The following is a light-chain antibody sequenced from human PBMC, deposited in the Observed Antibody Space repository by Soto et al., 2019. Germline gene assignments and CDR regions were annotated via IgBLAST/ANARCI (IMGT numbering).Light chain of an antibody. Sequence: QSALTQPASVSGSPGQSITISCTGTSSDVGAYKYVSWYQQHPGKVPKLIIYGVSNRPSGVSNRFSGSKSGNTAFLTIPGLQPEDEADYYCSSFTGTTTLDVFGTGTKLTVL. J-gene: IGLJ1*01. V-gene: IGLV2-14*03. CDR2: GVS. CDR1: SSDVGAYKY. CDR3: SSFTGTTTLDV.